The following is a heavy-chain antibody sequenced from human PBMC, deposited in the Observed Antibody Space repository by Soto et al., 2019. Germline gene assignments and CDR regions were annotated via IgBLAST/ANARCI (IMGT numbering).Heavy chain of an antibody. CDR1: GFSFGTYT. D-gene: IGHD1-7*01. Sequence: PGGSLRLSCAVSGFSFGTYTVNWVRQAPGMGLEWVAVIWYDGSNKYYADSVKGRFTISRDNSKNTLYLQMNSLRAEDTAVYYCARTADRVELQYYFDYWGQGTLVTVSS. J-gene: IGHJ4*02. CDR2: IWYDGSNK. V-gene: IGHV3-33*08. CDR3: ARTADRVELQYYFDY.